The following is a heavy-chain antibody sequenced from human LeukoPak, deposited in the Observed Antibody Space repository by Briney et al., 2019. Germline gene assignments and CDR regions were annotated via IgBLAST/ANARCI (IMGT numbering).Heavy chain of an antibody. CDR1: GFTFSSYA. J-gene: IGHJ4*02. CDR3: ARDSLGITMIVVAFDY. Sequence: GGSLRLSCAASGFTFSSYAMSWVRQAPGKGLEWVANIKQDGSEKYYVDSVKGRFTISRDNAKNSLYLQMNSLRAEDTAVYYCARDSLGITMIVVAFDYWGQGTLVTVSS. D-gene: IGHD3-22*01. CDR2: IKQDGSEK. V-gene: IGHV3-7*01.